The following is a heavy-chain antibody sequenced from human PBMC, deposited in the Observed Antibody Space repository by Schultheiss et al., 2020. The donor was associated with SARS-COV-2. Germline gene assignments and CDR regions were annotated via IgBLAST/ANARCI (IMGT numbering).Heavy chain of an antibody. CDR3: ASRHMAVAWAFDY. CDR2: IRSSDKTI. D-gene: IGHD6-19*01. J-gene: IGHJ4*02. CDR1: GFTFSDYY. V-gene: IGHV3-11*01. Sequence: GGSLRLSCAASGFTFSDYYMSWIRQAPGKGLEWVSYIRSSDKTIYYADSVKGRFTVSTDNAKNSLYLQMNSLRAEDTAVYYCASRHMAVAWAFDYWGQGTLVTVSS.